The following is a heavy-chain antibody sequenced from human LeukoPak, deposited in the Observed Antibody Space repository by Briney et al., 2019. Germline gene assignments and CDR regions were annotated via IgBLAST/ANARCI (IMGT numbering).Heavy chain of an antibody. CDR1: GGSISSYY. J-gene: IGHJ4*02. D-gene: IGHD5-18*01. V-gene: IGHV4-4*07. CDR3: ARGWIFGYSYGPYDY. CDR2: IYSSGST. Sequence: SETLSLTCTVSGGSISSYYWNWIRQPAGKGLEWIGRIYSSGSTNYNPSLKSRVTISVDTSKNQFSLKLSSVTAADTAVYYCARGWIFGYSYGPYDYWGQGTLVTVSS.